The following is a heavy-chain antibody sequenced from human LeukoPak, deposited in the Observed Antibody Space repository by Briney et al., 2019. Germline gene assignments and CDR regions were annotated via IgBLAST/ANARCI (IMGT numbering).Heavy chain of an antibody. CDR1: GGSVTSGNYY. CDR3: AREPPGY. CDR2: IYTKGGA. J-gene: IGHJ4*02. Sequence: SETLSLTCTVSGGSVTSGNYYWNWIRQPAGKGLEWIGRIYTKGGASYNPSLKSRVTISIDASKNQFSLKLSSVTAADTAVYYCAREPPGYWGQGILVTVSS. V-gene: IGHV4-61*02.